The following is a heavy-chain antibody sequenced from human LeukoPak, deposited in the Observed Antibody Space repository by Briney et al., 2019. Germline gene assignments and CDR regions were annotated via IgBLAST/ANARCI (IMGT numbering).Heavy chain of an antibody. V-gene: IGHV4-39*01. D-gene: IGHD2-15*01. Sequence: SETLSLTCTVSGGSISSSSYYWGWIRQPPGKGLEWIGSIYYSGSTYYNPSLKSRVTISVDTSKNQFSLTLSSVTAADTAVYYCARHGGSWTFDYWGQGTLVTVSS. CDR1: GGSISSSSYY. CDR2: IYYSGST. CDR3: ARHGGSWTFDY. J-gene: IGHJ4*02.